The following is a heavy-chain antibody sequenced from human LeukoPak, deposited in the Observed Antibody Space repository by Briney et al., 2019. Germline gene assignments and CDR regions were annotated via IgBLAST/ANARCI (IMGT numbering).Heavy chain of an antibody. CDR3: ARDTSEGDYAWWFDP. CDR1: GYSFTSHY. CDR2: INPRGTAT. J-gene: IGHJ5*02. D-gene: IGHD3-16*01. Sequence: GASVKVSCKASGYSFTSHYMHWVRQAPGQGLEWMGLINPRGTATRYAESFQGRLTLTRDLSTSTDYMELSSLRSDDTVVYFCARDTSEGDYAWWFDPWGQGTLVTVAS. V-gene: IGHV1-46*01.